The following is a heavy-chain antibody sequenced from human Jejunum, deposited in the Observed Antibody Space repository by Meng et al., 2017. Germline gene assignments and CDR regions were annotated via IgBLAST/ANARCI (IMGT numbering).Heavy chain of an antibody. V-gene: IGHV1-2*02. CDR2: INRRNGGS. CDR3: ARGQFCGSGCFGYFDS. CDR1: GYTFTGYY. D-gene: IGHD2-21*02. J-gene: IGHJ4*02. Sequence: ASVKVSCKASGYTFTGYYMHWVRQAPGQGLEWMGWINRRNGGSKSAQKFQGRVTMTSDTSISTVYMDLSGLRSDDTAVYYCARGQFCGSGCFGYFDSWGQGTLVTVSS.